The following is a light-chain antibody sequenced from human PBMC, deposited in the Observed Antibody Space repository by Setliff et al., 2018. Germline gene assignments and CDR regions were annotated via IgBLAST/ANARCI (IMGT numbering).Light chain of an antibody. J-gene: IGLJ1*01. Sequence: QSALTQPPSASGSPGQSVTISCTRTISDVGGYNYVPWYQQHPGKAPKLMIFEVSKRPSGVPDRFSGSKSGNTASLTVSGLQAEDEADYYCSSYAGSNNFGVGTGTKVT. V-gene: IGLV2-8*01. CDR3: SSYAGSNNFG. CDR2: EVS. CDR1: ISDVGGYNY.